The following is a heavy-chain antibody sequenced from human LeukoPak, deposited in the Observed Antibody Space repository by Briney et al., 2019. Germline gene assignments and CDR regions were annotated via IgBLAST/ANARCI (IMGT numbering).Heavy chain of an antibody. CDR2: IYYSGST. CDR1: GGSISSYY. V-gene: IGHV4-59*01. CDR3: ARGIPYYYDSSGLDAFDI. Sequence: ASETLSLTCTVSGGSISSYYWSWIRQPPGKGLEWIGYIYYSGSTNYNPSLKSRVTISVDTSKNQFSLKLSSVTAADTAVYYCARGIPYYYDSSGLDAFDIWGQGTMVTVSS. J-gene: IGHJ3*02. D-gene: IGHD3-22*01.